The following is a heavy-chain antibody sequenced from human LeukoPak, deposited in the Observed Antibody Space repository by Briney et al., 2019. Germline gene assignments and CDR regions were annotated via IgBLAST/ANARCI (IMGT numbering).Heavy chain of an antibody. Sequence: PSETLSLTCTVSGGSISSSSYYWGWIRQPPGKGLEWIGGIYYSGSTYYNPSLKSRVTISVDTSKNQFSLKLSSVTAADTAVYYCARFHYYDSSGYGVYFDYWGQGTLVSVAS. CDR3: ARFHYYDSSGYGVYFDY. V-gene: IGHV4-39*07. D-gene: IGHD3-22*01. J-gene: IGHJ4*02. CDR1: GGSISSSSYY. CDR2: IYYSGST.